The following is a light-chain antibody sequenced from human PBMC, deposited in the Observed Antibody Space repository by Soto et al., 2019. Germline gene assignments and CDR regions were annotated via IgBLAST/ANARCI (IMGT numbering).Light chain of an antibody. CDR3: ASDAKGRIRV. J-gene: IGLJ2*01. CDR2: DVS. Sequence: QSALTQPASVSASPGQSITISCSGTSSDIGANNSVSWYQQHPGEAPHLIFYDVSYRPAGISRRFSGSKSGNAASPTVSGLHDDDAADYYCASDAKGRIRVFGGGTKVTVL. V-gene: IGLV2-14*03. CDR1: SSDIGANNS.